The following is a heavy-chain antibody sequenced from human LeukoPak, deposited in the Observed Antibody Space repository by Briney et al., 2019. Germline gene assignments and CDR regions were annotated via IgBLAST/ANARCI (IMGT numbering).Heavy chain of an antibody. V-gene: IGHV3-20*04. D-gene: IGHD3-3*01. J-gene: IGHJ4*02. CDR2: INWNGGST. CDR1: GLTFDDYG. CDR3: ARSARLMKGVVEVTALDD. Sequence: GGSLRLSCAASGLTFDDYGMSWVRQAPGKGLEWVSGINWNGGSTGYADSVKGRFTISRGNAKNSLYLQMNSLRAEDTAVYYCARSARLMKGVVEVTALDDWGQGTLVTVSS.